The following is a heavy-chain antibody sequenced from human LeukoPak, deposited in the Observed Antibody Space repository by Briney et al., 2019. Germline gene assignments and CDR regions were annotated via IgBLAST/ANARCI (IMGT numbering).Heavy chain of an antibody. D-gene: IGHD4-17*01. CDR1: ADSVSIYY. J-gene: IGHJ4*02. CDR2: ISYSGST. CDR3: ARGLGLTAVTEYYFDY. Sequence: PSETLSLTCTVSADSVSIYYWSWIRQPPGKGLEWIGYISYSGSTDYNPSLKSRVTISVDTPKNQFSLKLSSLTAADTAVYYCARGLGLTAVTEYYFDYWGQGTLVTVSS. V-gene: IGHV4-59*08.